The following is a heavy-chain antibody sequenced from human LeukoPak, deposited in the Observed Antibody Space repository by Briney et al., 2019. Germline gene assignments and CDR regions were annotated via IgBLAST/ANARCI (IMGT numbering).Heavy chain of an antibody. CDR2: IYYSGST. V-gene: IGHV4-59*01. CDR1: GGSISSYY. D-gene: IGHD3-10*01. J-gene: IGHJ4*02. Sequence: SETLSLTCTVSGGSISSYYWSWIRQPPGKGLEWIGYIYYSGSTNYNPSLKSRVTISVDASKSQFSLKLSSVTAADTAVYYCARIYYYGSEYYFDYWGQGTLVTVSS. CDR3: ARIYYYGSEYYFDY.